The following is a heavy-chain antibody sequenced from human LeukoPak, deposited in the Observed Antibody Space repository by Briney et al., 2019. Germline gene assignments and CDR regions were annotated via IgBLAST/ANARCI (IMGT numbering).Heavy chain of an antibody. V-gene: IGHV4-61*02. CDR2: VYTSGST. CDR1: GASITSGSSY. J-gene: IGHJ4*02. CDR3: ARDRAGSSSWYASYDN. D-gene: IGHD6-13*01. Sequence: SQTLSLTXAVSGASITSGSSYWSWIRQPAGKGLEWIGRVYTSGSTNYNPSLQSRVTITVDTSKNQFSLKLSSVTAADMAVYYCARDRAGSSSWYASYDNWGQGTLVTFSS.